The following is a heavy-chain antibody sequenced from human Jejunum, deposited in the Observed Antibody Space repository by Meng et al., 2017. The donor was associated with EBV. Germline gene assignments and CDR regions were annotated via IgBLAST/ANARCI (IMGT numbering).Heavy chain of an antibody. J-gene: IGHJ2*01. V-gene: IGHV1-18*01. CDR1: GYIFTNYD. Sequence: QVPLVESGAAAKEPWASMKVSCNASGYIFTNYDISWVRQAPGQGLEWMGWISVKNGEAKYPQNFQGRVTMTTDTTTSTAYMELRSLKSDDTAVYYCARYVPNGSFWYFDFWGRGTLVTVSS. CDR3: ARYVPNGSFWYFDF. CDR2: ISVKNGEA. D-gene: IGHD6-13*01.